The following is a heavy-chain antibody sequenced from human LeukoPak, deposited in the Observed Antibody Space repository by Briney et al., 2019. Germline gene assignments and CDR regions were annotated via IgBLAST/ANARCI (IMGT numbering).Heavy chain of an antibody. D-gene: IGHD2-2*01. CDR3: ARGNYHNYCSSTSCYGYFDY. J-gene: IGHJ4*02. Sequence: GGSLRLSCAASGFTFSSYDMHWARQATGKGLEWVSAIGTAGDPYYPGSVKGRFTISRENAKNSLYLQMNSLRAGDTAVYYCARGNYHNYCSSTSCYGYFDYWGQGTLVTVSS. CDR1: GFTFSSYD. CDR2: IGTAGDP. V-gene: IGHV3-13*05.